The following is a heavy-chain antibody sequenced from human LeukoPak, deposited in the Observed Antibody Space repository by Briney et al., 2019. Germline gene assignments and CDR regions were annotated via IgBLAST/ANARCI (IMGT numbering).Heavy chain of an antibody. D-gene: IGHD3-22*01. V-gene: IGHV4-39*01. Sequence: TSETLSLTCTVSGGSISSSSYYWGWIRQPPGKGLEWIGSIYYSGSTYYNPSLKSRVTISVDTSKNQFSLKLSSVTAADTAVYYCARHTYSFHYYDSSGYLNWFDPWGQGTLVTVSS. CDR1: GGSISSSSYY. J-gene: IGHJ5*02. CDR2: IYYSGST. CDR3: ARHTYSFHYYDSSGYLNWFDP.